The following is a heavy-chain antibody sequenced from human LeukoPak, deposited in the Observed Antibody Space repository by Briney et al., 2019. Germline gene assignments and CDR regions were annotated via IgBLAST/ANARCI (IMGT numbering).Heavy chain of an antibody. J-gene: IGHJ4*02. Sequence: GGSLRLSCSASGFTFSSYAMHWVRQAPGKGLEYVSAISSNGGSTYYADSVKGRFTISRDNSKNTLYLQMSSLRAEDTAVYCCVKDLNYGDYLFDYWGQGTLVTVSS. CDR1: GFTFSSYA. CDR3: VKDLNYGDYLFDY. V-gene: IGHV3-64D*06. CDR2: ISSNGGST. D-gene: IGHD4-17*01.